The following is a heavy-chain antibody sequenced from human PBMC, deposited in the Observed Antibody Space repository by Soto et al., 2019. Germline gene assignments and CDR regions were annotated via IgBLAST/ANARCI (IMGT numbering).Heavy chain of an antibody. V-gene: IGHV3-21*01. Sequence: GGSLRLSCAASGFTFSSYSMNWVRQAPGKGLEWVSSISSSSSYIYYADSVKGRFTISRDNAKNSLYLQMNSLRAEDTAVYYCAGVLRHRGYYYYYGMDVWSQGTTVTVSS. J-gene: IGHJ6*02. CDR2: ISSSSSYI. CDR1: GFTFSSYS. CDR3: AGVLRHRGYYYYYGMDV. D-gene: IGHD3-16*02.